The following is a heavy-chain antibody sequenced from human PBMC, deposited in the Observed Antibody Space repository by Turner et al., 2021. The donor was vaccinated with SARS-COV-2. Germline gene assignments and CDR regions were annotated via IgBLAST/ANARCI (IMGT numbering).Heavy chain of an antibody. CDR3: ARDTAVACTLGAFDI. CDR2: IIPSFGTG. D-gene: IGHD6-19*01. V-gene: IGHV1-69*01. Sequence: QVQLVQSGAEVKKPGSSVTVSCKASGGTFSSYAISWVRQAPGQGLEWMGGIIPSFGTGKYAQKFQGRVTITADESTSTAYIELSSLRSEDTAVYYCARDTAVACTLGAFDIWGQGTMVTVSS. J-gene: IGHJ3*02. CDR1: GGTFSSYA.